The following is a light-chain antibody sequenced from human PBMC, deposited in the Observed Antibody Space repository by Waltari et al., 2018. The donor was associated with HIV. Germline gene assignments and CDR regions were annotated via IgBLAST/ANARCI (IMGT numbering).Light chain of an antibody. J-gene: IGLJ3*02. CDR2: DVD. V-gene: IGLV2-14*03. CDR1: ASDFGLYNF. Sequence: AVTQPASVSGLPGQSTTISCTGDASDFGLYNFVSWYQQHSGQPPKLILYDVDSRASGVSDRFSGSMSGNTASLTISGLRTEDEAHYYCASFTGDNTGMFGGGTEVTVL. CDR3: ASFTGDNTGM.